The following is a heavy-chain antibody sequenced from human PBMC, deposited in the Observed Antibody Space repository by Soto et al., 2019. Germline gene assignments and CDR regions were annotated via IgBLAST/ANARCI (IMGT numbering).Heavy chain of an antibody. CDR3: ARERTTISMDV. D-gene: IGHD3-9*01. J-gene: IGHJ6*02. V-gene: IGHV1-8*01. Sequence: QVQLVQSGAEVKKPGASVKVSCKASGYTFTSYEINWVRQATGQGLEWMGWMNPNSGNTGYAQKFQGSVTMTRHTSISTAYMELSSLRSVATAVYYCARERTTISMDVWGQGTTVIVSS. CDR2: MNPNSGNT. CDR1: GYTFTSYE.